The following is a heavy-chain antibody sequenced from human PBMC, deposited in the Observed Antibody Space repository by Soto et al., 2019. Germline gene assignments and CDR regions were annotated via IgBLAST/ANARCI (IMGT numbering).Heavy chain of an antibody. D-gene: IGHD5-12*01. CDR2: ISGSGGST. CDR3: AKDSGIAARIRGYSGYEDY. V-gene: IGHV3-23*01. J-gene: IGHJ4*02. CDR1: GFTFSSYA. Sequence: GGSLRLSCAASGFTFSSYAMSWVRQAPGKGLEWVSAISGSGGSTYYADSVKGRFTISRDNSKNTLYLQMNSLRAEDTAVYYCAKDSGIAARIRGYSGYEDYWGQGTLVTVSS.